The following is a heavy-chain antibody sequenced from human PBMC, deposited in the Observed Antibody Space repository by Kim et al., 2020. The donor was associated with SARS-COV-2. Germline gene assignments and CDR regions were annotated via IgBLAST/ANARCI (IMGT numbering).Heavy chain of an antibody. CDR3: ASLYGDYDGY. V-gene: IGHV4-34*01. Sequence: STNYNPSLKSRVTISVHTSKNQFSLKLSSVTAADTAVYYCASLYGDYDGYWGQGTLVTVSS. CDR2: ST. J-gene: IGHJ4*02. D-gene: IGHD4-17*01.